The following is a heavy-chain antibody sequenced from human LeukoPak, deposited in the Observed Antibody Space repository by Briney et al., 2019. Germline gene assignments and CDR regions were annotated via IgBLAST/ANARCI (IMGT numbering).Heavy chain of an antibody. Sequence: SETLSLTCTLSSGSININTYYWGWVRQSPGKGLEWIGSIHYSGSPYYYNYRGSTFYNTSLKSRITISLDTSKNQFSLKLNSVIAADTAIYYCARNDSGGFDAFDIWGQGTMVIVSS. CDR1: SGSININTYY. J-gene: IGHJ3*02. D-gene: IGHD3-22*01. CDR2: IHYSGSPYYYNYRGST. CDR3: ARNDSGGFDAFDI. V-gene: IGHV4-39*01.